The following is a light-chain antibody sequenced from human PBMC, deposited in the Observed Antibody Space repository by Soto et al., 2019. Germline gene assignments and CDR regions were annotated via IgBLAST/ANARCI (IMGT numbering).Light chain of an antibody. CDR2: EVV. CDR3: SSFTNSNTWV. J-gene: IGLJ3*02. V-gene: IGLV2-8*01. Sequence: QSALTQPPSASGSPGQSVTISCTGTKNDIGVYDFVSWYQHHPGKAPRLIIYEVVQRPSGVPDRFSGSKSGNTASLTVSGLQAADEGDYYCSSFTNSNTWVFGGGTKLTVL. CDR1: KNDIGVYDF.